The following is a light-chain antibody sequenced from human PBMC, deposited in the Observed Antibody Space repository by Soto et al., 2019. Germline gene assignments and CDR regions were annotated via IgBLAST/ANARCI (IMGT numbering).Light chain of an antibody. CDR3: QQYGSSPLT. CDR2: GAS. V-gene: IGKV3-20*01. CDR1: QSVNSN. Sequence: EIVLTQSPGTLSLSRWERATLFCRASQSVNSNLAWYQQKPGQAPRLLIYGASSRATGIPDRFSGSGSGTDFTLTISRLDPEDFAVYYCQQYGSSPLTFGQGTKVDIK. J-gene: IGKJ1*01.